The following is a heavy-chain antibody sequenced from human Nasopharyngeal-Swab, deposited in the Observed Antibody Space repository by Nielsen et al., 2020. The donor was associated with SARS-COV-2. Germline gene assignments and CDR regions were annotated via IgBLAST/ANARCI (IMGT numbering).Heavy chain of an antibody. D-gene: IGHD3-3*01. CDR3: AKGLYYDFWSGYPYFDY. J-gene: IGHJ4*02. Sequence: PAPGKGLEWVSGISWNSGSIGYADSVKGRFTISRDNAKNSLYLQMNSLRTEDTALYYCAKGLYYDFWSGYPYFDYWGQGTLVTVSS. V-gene: IGHV3-9*01. CDR2: ISWNSGSI.